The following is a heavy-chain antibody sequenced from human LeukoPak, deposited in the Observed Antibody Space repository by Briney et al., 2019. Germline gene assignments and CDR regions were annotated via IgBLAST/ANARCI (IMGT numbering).Heavy chain of an antibody. CDR1: GYTFTSYG. Sequence: ASVKVSCKASGYTFTSYGISWVRQAPGQGLEWTGWISAYNGNTNYAQKLQGRVTMTTDTSTSTAYMELRSLRSDDTAVYYCARDGIGWYSPTPQDYWGQGTLVTVSS. CDR2: ISAYNGNT. D-gene: IGHD6-19*01. V-gene: IGHV1-18*01. J-gene: IGHJ4*02. CDR3: ARDGIGWYSPTPQDY.